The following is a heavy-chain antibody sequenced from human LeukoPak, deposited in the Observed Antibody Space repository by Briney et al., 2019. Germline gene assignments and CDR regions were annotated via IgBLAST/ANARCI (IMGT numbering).Heavy chain of an antibody. CDR1: GFTFSSYS. D-gene: IGHD6-6*01. CDR3: TPDPFLARIAALGY. J-gene: IGHJ4*02. Sequence: GSLRLSCAASGFTFSSYSMNWVRQAPGKGLEWVSSISSSSSYIYYADSVKGRFTISRDNAKNSLYLQVNSLRAEDTAVYHCTPDPFLARIAALGYWGQGTLVTVSS. CDR2: ISSSSSYI. V-gene: IGHV3-21*01.